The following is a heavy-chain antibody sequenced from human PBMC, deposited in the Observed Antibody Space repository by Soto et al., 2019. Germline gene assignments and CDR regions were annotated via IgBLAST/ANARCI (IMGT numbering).Heavy chain of an antibody. V-gene: IGHV1-58*02. J-gene: IGHJ6*02. CDR1: GFTFTSSA. CDR2: IVVGSGNT. Sequence: QMKLVQSGPEVKKPGTSVKVSCKASGFTFTSSAMQWVRQARGQRIEWIGWIVVGSGNTNYAQKFQERVTITRDMSTSTAYMVLSSMRSEDTAVYYCAAETEGILSYGMDVWGQGTTVTVSS. CDR3: AAETEGILSYGMDV. D-gene: IGHD3-9*01.